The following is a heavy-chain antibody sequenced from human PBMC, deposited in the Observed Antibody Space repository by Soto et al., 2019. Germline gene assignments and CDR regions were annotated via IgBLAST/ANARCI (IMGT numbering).Heavy chain of an antibody. CDR3: ARGVRSGSYYYHYNWHDP. D-gene: IGHD3-10*01. CDR1: GYTFTNYG. J-gene: IGHJ5*02. Sequence: QVQLVQSGGEVKKPGASVKVSCKASGYTFTNYGISWVRQAPGQGLEWMGWINVYNGNTKYAQKVQGRVTMTTDTSNSTAFIELRSPKPDETAVNFRARGVRSGSYYYHYNWHDPWGQGTLVTVSS. CDR2: INVYNGNT. V-gene: IGHV1-18*01.